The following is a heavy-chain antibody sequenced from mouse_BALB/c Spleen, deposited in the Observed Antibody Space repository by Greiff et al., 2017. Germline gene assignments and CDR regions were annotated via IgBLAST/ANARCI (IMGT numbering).Heavy chain of an antibody. CDR2: IRNKANGYTT. V-gene: IGHV7-3*02. CDR1: GFTFTDYY. Sequence: VMLVESGGGLVQPGGSLRLSCATSGFTFTDYYMSWVRQPPGKALEWLGFIRNKANGYTTEYSASVKGRFTISRDNSQSILYLQMNTLRAEDSATYYCARGQTWFAYWGQGTLVTVSA. J-gene: IGHJ3*01. CDR3: ARGQTWFAY.